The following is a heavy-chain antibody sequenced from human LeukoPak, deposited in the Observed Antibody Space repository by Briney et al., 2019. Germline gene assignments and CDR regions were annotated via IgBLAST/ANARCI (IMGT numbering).Heavy chain of an antibody. V-gene: IGHV4-59*12. D-gene: IGHD5-24*01. J-gene: IGHJ2*01. CDR3: AGVRRDGYNFTNWYFDL. Sequence: PSETLSLTCTVSGGSISSFFWSWIRQPPGKGLEWIGYIHYSGTTNYNPSLKSRVTMSVDTSKNQFSLNLSSVTAADTAVYSCAGVRRDGYNFTNWYFDLWGRGTQVTVSS. CDR1: GGSISSFF. CDR2: IHYSGTT.